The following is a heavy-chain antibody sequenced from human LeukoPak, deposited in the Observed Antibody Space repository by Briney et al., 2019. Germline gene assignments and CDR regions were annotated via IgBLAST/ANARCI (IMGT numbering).Heavy chain of an antibody. J-gene: IGHJ4*02. CDR2: IYYSGST. D-gene: IGHD6-19*01. V-gene: IGHV4-59*08. Sequence: PSETLSLTCTVSGGSVTNYYWSWIRQPPGEGLEWIGYIYYSGSTHYNPSLKSRLTISVDTSKNQFSLKLTSMTAADTAVHYCARYSSGGYYFDYWGRGTLVTVSS. CDR3: ARYSSGGYYFDY. CDR1: GGSVTNYY.